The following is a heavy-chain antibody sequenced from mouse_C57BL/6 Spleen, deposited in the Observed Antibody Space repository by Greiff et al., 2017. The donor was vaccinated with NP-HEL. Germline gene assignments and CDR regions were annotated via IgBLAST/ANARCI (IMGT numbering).Heavy chain of an antibody. V-gene: IGHV1-18*01. CDR2: INPNNGGT. Sequence: EVKLMESGPELVKPGASVKIPCKASGYTFTDYNMDWVKQSHGKSLEWIGDINPNNGGTIYNQKFKGKATLTVDKSSSTAYMELRSLTSEDTAVYYCARSGDGYYSFFDYWGQGTTLTVSS. CDR1: GYTFTDYN. D-gene: IGHD2-3*01. CDR3: ARSGDGYYSFFDY. J-gene: IGHJ2*01.